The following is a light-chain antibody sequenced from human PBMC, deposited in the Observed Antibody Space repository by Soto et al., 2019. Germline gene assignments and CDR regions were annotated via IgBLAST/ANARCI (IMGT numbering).Light chain of an antibody. J-gene: IGKJ3*01. CDR1: QGISNY. CDR3: QKYNSPPPGT. CDR2: ASS. V-gene: IGKV1-27*01. Sequence: DIQMTQSPSSLSASVGDRVTITCRASQGISNYLAWYQQKPGKVPKLLIYASSTLQSGVPSRFSGSGSGTDFTLTISSLQPEDVATYYCQKYNSPPPGTFGPGTKVYIK.